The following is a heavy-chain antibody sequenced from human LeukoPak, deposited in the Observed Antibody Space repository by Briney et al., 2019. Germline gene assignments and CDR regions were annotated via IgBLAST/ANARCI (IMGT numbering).Heavy chain of an antibody. CDR2: ISGSGGST. J-gene: IGHJ4*02. V-gene: IGHV3-23*01. CDR3: ARDKYESGIYYFDY. Sequence: PGGSLRLSCAASGFTFSSYAMSWVRQAPGKGLEWVSAISGSGGSTYYADSVKGRFTISRDNSKNTVYLQMNSLRAEDTAAYYCARDKYESGIYYFDYWGQGTLVTVSS. CDR1: GFTFSSYA. D-gene: IGHD3-10*01.